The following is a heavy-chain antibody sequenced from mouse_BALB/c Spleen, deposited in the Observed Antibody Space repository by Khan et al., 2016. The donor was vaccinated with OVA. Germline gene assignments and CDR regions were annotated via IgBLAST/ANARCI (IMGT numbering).Heavy chain of an antibody. CDR1: GFSLTSYG. V-gene: IGHV2-9*02. D-gene: IGHD1-3*01. Sequence: QVQLKESGPGLVAPSQSLSITCTVSGFSLTSYGIHWVRQPPGKGLEWLGVIWAGGSTNYNSAIMSSLSISKDNSKCQVFLKMNSLETEDTAMYYSASLEDIWGKGTTLTVSS. CDR2: IWAGGST. CDR3: ASLEDI. J-gene: IGHJ2*01.